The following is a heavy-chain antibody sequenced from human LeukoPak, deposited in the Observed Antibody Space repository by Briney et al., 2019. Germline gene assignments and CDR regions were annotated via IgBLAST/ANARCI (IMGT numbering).Heavy chain of an antibody. V-gene: IGHV4-39*07. CDR1: GGSISSSTSGWGWY. CDR3: ARSRDVSSWFDP. D-gene: IGHD5-24*01. J-gene: IGHJ5*02. CDR2: IYYSGST. Sequence: SETLSLTCTVSGGSISSSTSGWGWYWGWIRQPPGKGLEWIGSIYYSGSTYYNPSLKGRVTISVDTSKNQFSMNLNSVTAADTAVYYCARSRDVSSWFDPWGQGTLVTVSS.